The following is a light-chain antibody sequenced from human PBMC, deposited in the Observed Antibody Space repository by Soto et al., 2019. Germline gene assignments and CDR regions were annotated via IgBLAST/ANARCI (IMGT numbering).Light chain of an antibody. CDR2: EDN. V-gene: IGLV6-57*04. CDR1: SGSIASNY. J-gene: IGLJ1*01. CDR3: QSYDSSTLYV. Sequence: NFMLTQPHSVSESPGKTVTIFCTRSSGSIASNYVQWYQQRPGSAPTTVIYEDNQRPSGVPDRFSGSIDSSSNSASLTISGLKTEDEADYYCQSYDSSTLYVFGTGTKLTVL.